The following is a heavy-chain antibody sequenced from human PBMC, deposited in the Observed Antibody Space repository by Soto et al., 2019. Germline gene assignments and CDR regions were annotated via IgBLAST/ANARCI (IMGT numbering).Heavy chain of an antibody. V-gene: IGHV3-49*04. CDR1: GFTFGDYA. CDR2: IRSKAYGGTT. CDR3: TRTTSPPLYYYYYYGMDV. Sequence: GGSLRLSCTASGFTFGDYAMSWVRQAPGKGLEWVGFIRSKAYGGTTEYAASVKGRFTISGDDSKSIAYLQMNSLKTEDTAVYYSTRTTSPPLYYYYYYGMDVWGQGTTVTVPS. D-gene: IGHD1-1*01. J-gene: IGHJ6*02.